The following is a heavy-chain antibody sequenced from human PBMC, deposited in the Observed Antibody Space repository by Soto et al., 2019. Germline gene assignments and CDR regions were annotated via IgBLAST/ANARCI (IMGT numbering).Heavy chain of an antibody. CDR1: RGSISNYY. CDR3: ARGPGTDITPYYYYGMDV. V-gene: IGHV4-59*01. D-gene: IGHD1-20*01. Sequence: SETLSLTCTVSRGSISNYYWSWIRQPPGKGLEWIGYIYYNGNTKYNPSLKSRVTISIDTSKKQFSLKVSSLTAADTAVYYCARGPGTDITPYYYYGMDVWGQGTMVTSP. J-gene: IGHJ6*02. CDR2: IYYNGNT.